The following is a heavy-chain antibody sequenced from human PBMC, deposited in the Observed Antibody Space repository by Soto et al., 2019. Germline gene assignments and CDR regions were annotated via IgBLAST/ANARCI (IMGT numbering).Heavy chain of an antibody. J-gene: IGHJ6*02. Sequence: GGSLRLSCVASGFTFKDYYMSWIRQAPGRGLEWIAYISSRDRAMYADSVQGRFIISRDNANSSLFLQMNSLRADDTAVYYCAREMATSGWFQNYYYLGMDVWGQGTTVTVSS. D-gene: IGHD6-19*01. CDR1: GFTFKDYY. CDR2: ISSRDRA. V-gene: IGHV3-11*01. CDR3: AREMATSGWFQNYYYLGMDV.